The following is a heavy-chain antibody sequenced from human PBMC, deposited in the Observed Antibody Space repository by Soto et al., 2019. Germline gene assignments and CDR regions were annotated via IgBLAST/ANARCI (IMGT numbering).Heavy chain of an antibody. Sequence: QVQLVQSGAEVKKPGASVKVSCKAPGYTFTSYGISWVRQAPGQGLEWMGLISPYNGDTIYAQKFQGRVIVTTDTATSTAYMELRSLRSDDTAVYYCVRDASSGYRGWWDPWGQGTLVTVSS. J-gene: IGHJ5*02. V-gene: IGHV1-18*01. CDR1: GYTFTSYG. CDR2: ISPYNGDT. CDR3: VRDASSGYRGWWDP. D-gene: IGHD5-18*01.